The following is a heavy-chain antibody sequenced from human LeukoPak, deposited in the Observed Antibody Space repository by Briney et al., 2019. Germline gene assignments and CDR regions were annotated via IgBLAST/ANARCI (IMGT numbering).Heavy chain of an antibody. D-gene: IGHD3-16*02. CDR3: AKRDVYDTSSYRPFCLS. CDR1: GFTFSGYA. Sequence: GGSLRLSCAASGFTFSGYAMTWVRQAPGKVLEWVSGITGSGDGTHYAESVKGRFTISRDNSKSTVYLQMNSLTVEDTAIYYCAKRDVYDTSSYRPFCLSWGRGTLVTVSS. V-gene: IGHV3-23*01. J-gene: IGHJ5*02. CDR2: ITGSGDGT.